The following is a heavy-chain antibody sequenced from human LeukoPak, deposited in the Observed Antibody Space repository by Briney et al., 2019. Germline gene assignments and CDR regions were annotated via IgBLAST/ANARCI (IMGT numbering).Heavy chain of an antibody. CDR2: IYHSGST. V-gene: IGHV4-30-2*01. J-gene: IGHJ5*02. Sequence: SQTLSLTCTVSGGSISSGGYYWSWIRQPPGKGLEWIGYIYHSGSTYYNPSLKSRVTISVDRSKNQFSLKLSSVTAADTAVYYCARGNGGYCSGGSCYSDNWFDPWGQGTLVTVSS. CDR1: GGSISSGGYY. CDR3: ARGNGGYCSGGSCYSDNWFDP. D-gene: IGHD2-15*01.